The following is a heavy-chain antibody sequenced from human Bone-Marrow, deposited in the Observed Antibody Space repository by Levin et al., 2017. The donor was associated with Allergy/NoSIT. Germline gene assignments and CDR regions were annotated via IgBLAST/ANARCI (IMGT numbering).Heavy chain of an antibody. V-gene: IGHV3-53*01. Sequence: PGGSLRLSCTASGFTLSTNYMSWVRQAPGKGLEWVSLIYTAGATYYADSVKGRFTISRDNSKNTLFLQMNSLSVHDTAVYFCARDWPFGSGHYDAFDMWGPGTMVIVSS. CDR3: ARDWPFGSGHYDAFDM. J-gene: IGHJ3*02. CDR2: IYTAGAT. CDR1: GFTLSTNY. D-gene: IGHD3-10*01.